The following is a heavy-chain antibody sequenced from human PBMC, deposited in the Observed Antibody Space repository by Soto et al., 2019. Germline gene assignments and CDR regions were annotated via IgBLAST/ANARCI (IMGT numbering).Heavy chain of an antibody. V-gene: IGHV5-51*01. Sequence: ESLKISCKGSGYSFTSYWIGWVRQMPGKGLEWMGIIYPGDSDTRYSPSFQGQVTISADKSISTAYLQWSSLKASDTDMYYCARSTTDTSYYSYYGMDVWGQGTTVTVSS. CDR3: ARSTTDTSYYSYYGMDV. CDR1: GYSFTSYW. J-gene: IGHJ6*02. CDR2: IYPGDSDT. D-gene: IGHD5-12*01.